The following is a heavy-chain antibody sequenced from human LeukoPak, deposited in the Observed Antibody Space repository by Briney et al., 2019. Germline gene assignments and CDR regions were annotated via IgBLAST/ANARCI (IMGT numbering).Heavy chain of an antibody. D-gene: IGHD5-24*01. J-gene: IGHJ4*02. V-gene: IGHV3-30-3*01. CDR1: GFTFSSYA. CDR3: ARDSRDGDNYGDY. CDR2: ISYDGSNK. Sequence: PGGSLRLSCAASGFTFSSYAMHWVRQAPGKGLEWVAVISYDGSNKYYADSVKGRFTISRDNSKNTLYLQMNSLRAEDTAVYYCARDSRDGDNYGDYWGQGTLVTVSS.